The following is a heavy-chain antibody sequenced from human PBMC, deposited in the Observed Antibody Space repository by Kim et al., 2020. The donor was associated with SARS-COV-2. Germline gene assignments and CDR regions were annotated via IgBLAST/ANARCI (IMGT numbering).Heavy chain of an antibody. Sequence: GESLKISCKGSGYSFTSYWIGWVRQMPGKGLEWMGIIYPGDSDTRYSPSFQGQVTISADKSISTAYLQWSSLKASDTAMYYCARRNSSSWPGGYYYYGMDVWGQGTTVTVSS. V-gene: IGHV5-51*01. J-gene: IGHJ6*02. CDR1: GYSFTSYW. D-gene: IGHD6-13*01. CDR3: ARRNSSSWPGGYYYYGMDV. CDR2: IYPGDSDT.